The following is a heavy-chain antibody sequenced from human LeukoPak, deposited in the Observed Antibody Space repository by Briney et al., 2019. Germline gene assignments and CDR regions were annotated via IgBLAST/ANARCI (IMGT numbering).Heavy chain of an antibody. J-gene: IGHJ4*02. D-gene: IGHD3-10*01. CDR3: AKDRDGYVDY. V-gene: IGHV3-23*01. CDR1: GFTFRSFA. Sequence: PGGSLRLSCAASGFTFRSFAMSWVRQAPGKGLEWVSSISDSGDSTYYADSVKGRFTISRDNSKNTLFLQMNSLRAEDTAVYYCAKDRDGYVDYWGQGTLVTVSS. CDR2: ISDSGDST.